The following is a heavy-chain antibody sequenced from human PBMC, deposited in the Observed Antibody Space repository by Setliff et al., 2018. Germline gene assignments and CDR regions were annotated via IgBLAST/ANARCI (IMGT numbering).Heavy chain of an antibody. V-gene: IGHV3-43D*04. D-gene: IGHD3-22*01. J-gene: IGHJ4*02. CDR1: GFTFDDYA. CDR3: AKDKRSYYDSSGYYHPTGYYFDY. Sequence: GGSLRLSCSTSGFTFDDYAMHWVRQAPGKGLEWVSLISWDGTRTNYVDSLKGRVTISRDNSKNSLYLQMNSLRTEDTALYYCAKDKRSYYDSSGYYHPTGYYFDYWGQGTLVTVSS. CDR2: ISWDGTRT.